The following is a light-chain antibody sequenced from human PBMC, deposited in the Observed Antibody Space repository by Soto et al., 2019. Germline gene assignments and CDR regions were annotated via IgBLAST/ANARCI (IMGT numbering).Light chain of an antibody. J-gene: IGKJ1*01. Sequence: DVVMTQSPLSLPVTLGQPASISCRSSQSLVSSDGNTFLNWFHQRPGQSPRRLIYKVSNRDSGVPDRCSGSGSGTDFTLKISRGEAEDVGVYYCMQGTHWPRTFGQGTKVEIK. CDR1: QSLVSSDGNTF. CDR3: MQGTHWPRT. CDR2: KVS. V-gene: IGKV2-30*01.